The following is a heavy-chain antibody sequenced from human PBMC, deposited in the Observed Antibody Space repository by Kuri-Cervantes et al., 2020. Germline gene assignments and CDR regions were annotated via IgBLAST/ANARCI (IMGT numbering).Heavy chain of an antibody. V-gene: IGHV4-61*03. CDR3: ARAPQQMSLYWFDP. Sequence: SETLSLTCTVSGGSVNSGSSCWSWLRQPPGKGPEWIGYFCYTGSTNFHPSFSSRVTMSLDTSTNHFYLNLTSVTAADTAFYYCARAPQQMSLYWFDPWGQGTLVTVSS. J-gene: IGHJ5*02. D-gene: IGHD2-2*01. CDR1: GGSVNSGSSC. CDR2: FCYTGST.